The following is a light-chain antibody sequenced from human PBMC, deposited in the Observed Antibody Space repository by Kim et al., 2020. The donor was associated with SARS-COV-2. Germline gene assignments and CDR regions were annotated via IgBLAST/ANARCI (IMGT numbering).Light chain of an antibody. V-gene: IGKV1D-12*01. CDR1: QDISRW. J-gene: IGKJ4*01. CDR3: QQTNSFPLT. Sequence: DIQLTQSPSSVSASIGDRVTISCRASQDISRWLAWYHQKPGKAPNLLIYAASSLQFGVPSRFSGSGSGTDFTLTVTNLQPEDFGTYYCQQTNSFPLTFAGGTKVDIK. CDR2: AAS.